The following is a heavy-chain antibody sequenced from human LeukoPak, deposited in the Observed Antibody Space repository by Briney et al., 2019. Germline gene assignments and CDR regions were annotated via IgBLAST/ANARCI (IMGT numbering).Heavy chain of an antibody. Sequence: SETLSLTCTVSGGSFSSYYWSWIRQPAGKGLEWIGHIYTSGTTNYNPSLKSRVTISVDTSKNQFSLKLSSVTAADTAVYYCARLKYYYDSSGSRAEYFQHWGQGTLVTASS. CDR2: IYTSGTT. V-gene: IGHV4-4*07. J-gene: IGHJ1*01. D-gene: IGHD3-22*01. CDR3: ARLKYYYDSSGSRAEYFQH. CDR1: GGSFSSYY.